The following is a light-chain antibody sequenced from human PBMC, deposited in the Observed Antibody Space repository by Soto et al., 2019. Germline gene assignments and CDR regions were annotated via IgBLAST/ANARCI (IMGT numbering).Light chain of an antibody. CDR3: QQYASSPRT. J-gene: IGKJ1*01. CDR1: QSVSNAY. Sequence: EIVLTQSPGTLSLSPGERATLSCTASQSVSNAYVAWYQQKPGQAPRLLISGASFRATGISDRFSGSGSGTRFTLTISRLEPEDFAVYYCQQYASSPRTCGQGTKV. CDR2: GAS. V-gene: IGKV3-20*01.